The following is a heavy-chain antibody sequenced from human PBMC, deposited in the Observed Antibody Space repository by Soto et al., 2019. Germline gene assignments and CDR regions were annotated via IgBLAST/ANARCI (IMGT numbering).Heavy chain of an antibody. D-gene: IGHD3-22*01. CDR1: GYRFTSYW. CDR2: IFPSDSDT. J-gene: IGHJ5*02. CDR3: ARKDKSGYFNWFDP. V-gene: IGHV5-51*01. Sequence: GESLKISCRTSGYRFTSYWIAWVRQMPGKGLEWMGIIFPSDSDTRYSPSFQGQVTISADRSTSTVFLQWASLKAWDTAVYFCARKDKSGYFNWFDPWGQGTLVTVSS.